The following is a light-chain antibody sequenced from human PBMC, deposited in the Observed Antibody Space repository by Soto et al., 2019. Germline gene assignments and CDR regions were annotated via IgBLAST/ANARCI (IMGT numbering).Light chain of an antibody. CDR1: GIDDYDYNY. CDR2: EVN. CDR3: SSFAVSPVV. Sequence: QSALTQPPSASGSPGQSVTIPCTGTGIDDYDYNYVSWYQQHPGKVPKLIIYEVNKRPSGVPDRFSGSKSGSTACLTVSGLQAEDEADYYCSSFAVSPVVFGGGTKHTVL. J-gene: IGLJ2*01. V-gene: IGLV2-8*01.